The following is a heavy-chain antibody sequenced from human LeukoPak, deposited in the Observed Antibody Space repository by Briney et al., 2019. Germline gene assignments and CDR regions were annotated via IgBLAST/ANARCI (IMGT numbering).Heavy chain of an antibody. D-gene: IGHD3-9*01. CDR2: IYYSGSP. CDR3: ARAPGILTGYTSHYYYGMDV. V-gene: IGHV4-31*03. Sequence: SETLSLTCTVSVGSISSGGYYWSWIRQHPGKGLEWIGYIYYSGSPYYNPSLKSRVTISVDTSKNQFSLKLSSVTAADTAVYYCARAPGILTGYTSHYYYGMDVWGQGTTVTVSS. J-gene: IGHJ6*02. CDR1: VGSISSGGYY.